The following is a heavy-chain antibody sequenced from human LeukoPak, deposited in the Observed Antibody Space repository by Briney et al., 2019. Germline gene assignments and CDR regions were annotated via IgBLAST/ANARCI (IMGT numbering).Heavy chain of an antibody. D-gene: IGHD1-14*01. J-gene: IGHJ3*02. CDR1: GGSISSYY. CDR2: INHGGST. CDR3: ARLSPGLNAFDI. Sequence: KPSETLSLTCTVSGGSISSYYWNWIRQPPGKGLEWIGEINHGGSTNYNSSLKSRVIISVDTSKNQFSLKLSSVTAADTAVFYCARLSPGLNAFDIWGQGTMVTVSS. V-gene: IGHV4-34*01.